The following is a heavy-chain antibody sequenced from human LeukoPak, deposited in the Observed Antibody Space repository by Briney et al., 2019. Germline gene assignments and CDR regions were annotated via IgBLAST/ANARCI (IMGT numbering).Heavy chain of an antibody. CDR1: GYSFTSYW. V-gene: IGHV5-51*01. CDR3: ATHPGGLQSGFDN. Sequence: GESLKISCKGSGYSFTSYWIGWVRQMPGKGLEYMGIIHPGDSDTYNSPSFQGQVTTSVDRSSSTAYIQWSRLKASDTAMYYCATHPGGLQSGFDNWGEGTLV. CDR2: IHPGDSDT. D-gene: IGHD4-11*01. J-gene: IGHJ4*02.